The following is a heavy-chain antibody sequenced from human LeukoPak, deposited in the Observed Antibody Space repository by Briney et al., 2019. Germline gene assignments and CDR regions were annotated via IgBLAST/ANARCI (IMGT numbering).Heavy chain of an antibody. V-gene: IGHV1-2*02. J-gene: IGHJ4*02. CDR1: GYTFTGYY. Sequence: ASVKVSCKAPGYTFTGYYMHWVRQAPGQGLEWMGWINPNSGGTNYAQKFQGRVTMTRDTSISTAYMELSRLRSDDTAVYYCARAIQAVAGTDYWGQGTLVTVSS. D-gene: IGHD6-19*01. CDR2: INPNSGGT. CDR3: ARAIQAVAGTDY.